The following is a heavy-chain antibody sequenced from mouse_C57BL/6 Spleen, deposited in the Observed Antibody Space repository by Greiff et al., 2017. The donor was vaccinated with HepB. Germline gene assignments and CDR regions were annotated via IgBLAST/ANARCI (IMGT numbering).Heavy chain of an antibody. Sequence: EVKLVESGAELVKPGASVKLSCTASGFNIKDYYMHWVKQRTEQGLEWIGRIDPEDGETKYAPKFQGKATITADTSSNTAYLQLSSLTSEDTAVYYCARKGDYSYWYFDVWGTGTTVTVSS. V-gene: IGHV14-2*01. CDR2: IDPEDGET. J-gene: IGHJ1*03. CDR3: ARKGDYSYWYFDV. D-gene: IGHD1-1*01. CDR1: GFNIKDYY.